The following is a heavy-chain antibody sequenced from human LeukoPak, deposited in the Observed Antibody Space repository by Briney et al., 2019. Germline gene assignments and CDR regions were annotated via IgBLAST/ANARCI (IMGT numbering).Heavy chain of an antibody. J-gene: IGHJ6*03. CDR3: AKGGGYEAQYYYYYLDV. D-gene: IGHD5-12*01. CDR1: GFTFSSYG. Sequence: GGSLRLSCAASGFTFSSYGMYWVRQAPGKGLEWVASIRYDGSNKYYADSVKGRFTVSRDNSKNTLYLQMKSLRAEDTAVYYCAKGGGYEAQYYYYYLDVWGKGTTVAISS. CDR2: IRYDGSNK. V-gene: IGHV3-30*02.